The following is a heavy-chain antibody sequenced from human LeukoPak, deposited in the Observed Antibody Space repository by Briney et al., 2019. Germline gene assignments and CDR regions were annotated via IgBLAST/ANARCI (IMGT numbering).Heavy chain of an antibody. D-gene: IGHD6-6*01. J-gene: IGHJ4*02. CDR3: ATYSSSVGYDY. CDR1: GFTFDDYA. V-gene: IGHV3-9*01. CDR2: ISWNSGSI. Sequence: PGGSLRLSCAASGFTFDDYAMHWVRQAPGKGLEWVSGISWNSGSIGYAESVKGRFTISRDNAKNSLYLQMNSLRAEDTALYYCATYSSSVGYDYWGQGTLVTVSS.